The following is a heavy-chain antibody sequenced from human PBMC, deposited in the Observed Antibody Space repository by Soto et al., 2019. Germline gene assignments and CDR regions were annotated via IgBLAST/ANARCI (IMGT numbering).Heavy chain of an antibody. V-gene: IGHV5-10-1*01. CDR1: GYSFTSYW. D-gene: IGHD6-13*01. CDR3: ARRGSSSWLQLGESYGMDV. CDR2: IDPSDSYT. Sequence: RGESLKISCNGSGYSFTSYWIRWVRQMPGKGLEWMGRIDPSDSYTNYSPSFQGHVTISADKSISTAYLQWSSLKASDTAMYYCARRGSSSWLQLGESYGMDVWGQGTTVTVSS. J-gene: IGHJ6*02.